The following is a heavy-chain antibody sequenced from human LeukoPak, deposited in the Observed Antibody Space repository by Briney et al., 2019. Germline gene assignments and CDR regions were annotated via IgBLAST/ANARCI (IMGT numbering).Heavy chain of an antibody. D-gene: IGHD5-12*01. J-gene: IGHJ4*02. CDR3: ARRSSGYASDY. Sequence: ASVKVSCKASGYTFTGYYMHWVRQAPGQGLEWMGWISPNSGGTNYAQKFQGRVTMTRDTFISTAYMELSRLRSDDTAVYYCARRSSGYASDYWGQGTLVTVSS. CDR1: GYTFTGYY. V-gene: IGHV1-2*02. CDR2: ISPNSGGT.